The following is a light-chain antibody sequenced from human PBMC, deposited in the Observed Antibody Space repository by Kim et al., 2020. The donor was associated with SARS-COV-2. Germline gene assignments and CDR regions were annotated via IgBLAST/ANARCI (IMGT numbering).Light chain of an antibody. CDR3: QSYDSSLSGSHVV. CDR2: GNS. Sequence: VNISCTGSSSNIGAGYDVHWYQQLPGTAPKLLIYGNSNRPSGVPDRFSGSKSGTSASLAITGLQAEDEADYYCQSYDSSLSGSHVVFGGGTQLTVL. J-gene: IGLJ2*01. CDR1: SSNIGAGYD. V-gene: IGLV1-40*01.